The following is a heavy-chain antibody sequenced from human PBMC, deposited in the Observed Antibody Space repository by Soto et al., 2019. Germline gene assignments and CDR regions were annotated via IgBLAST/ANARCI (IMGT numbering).Heavy chain of an antibody. D-gene: IGHD2-15*01. J-gene: IGHJ6*02. Sequence: SETLSLTCAVYGGSFSGYYWSWIRQPPGKGLEWIGEINHSGSTNYNPSLKSRVTISVDTSKNQFSLKLSSVTAADTAVYYCATPGPYYYYGMDVWGQGTTVTVSS. CDR2: INHSGST. CDR1: GGSFSGYY. V-gene: IGHV4-34*01. CDR3: ATPGPYYYYGMDV.